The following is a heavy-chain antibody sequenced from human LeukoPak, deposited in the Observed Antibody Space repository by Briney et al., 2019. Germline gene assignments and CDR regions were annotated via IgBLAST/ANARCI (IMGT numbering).Heavy chain of an antibody. CDR2: IYTSGSI. V-gene: IGHV4-61*02. CDR3: ARVSSSAVWDY. CDR1: GGSISSGSYY. Sequence: SETLSLTCTVSGGSISSGSYYWRWIRQPAGKGLEWIGRIYTSGSINYNPSLKSRVTISLDTSKNQFSLKLSSVTAADTAVYYCARVSSSAVWDYWGQGTLVTVSS. J-gene: IGHJ4*02. D-gene: IGHD3-16*01.